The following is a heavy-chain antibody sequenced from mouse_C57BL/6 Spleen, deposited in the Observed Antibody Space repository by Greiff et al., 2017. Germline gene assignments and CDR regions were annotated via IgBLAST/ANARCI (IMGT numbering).Heavy chain of an antibody. D-gene: IGHD2-4*01. V-gene: IGHV1-63*01. CDR1: GYTFTNYW. CDR3: ARATYDYDDYYAMDY. CDR2: IYPGGGYT. Sequence: QVQLQQSGAELVRPGTSVKMSCKASGYTFTNYWIGWAKQRPGHGLEWIGDIYPGGGYTNYNAKFKGKDTLTAAKSSSTAYMQYSSLTSEDSAIYYCARATYDYDDYYAMDYWGQGTSVTVAS. J-gene: IGHJ4*01.